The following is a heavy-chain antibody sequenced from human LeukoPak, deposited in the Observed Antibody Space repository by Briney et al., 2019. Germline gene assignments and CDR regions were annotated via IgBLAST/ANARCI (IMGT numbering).Heavy chain of an antibody. CDR1: GGSISSSNW. D-gene: IGHD6-13*01. V-gene: IGHV4-4*02. CDR3: AGYSSSWYYFDY. CDR2: IYHSGST. Sequence: SGTLSLTCAVSGGSISSSNWWSWVRQPPGKGLEWIGEIYHSGSTNYNPSLKSRVTISVDKSKNQFSLKLSSVTAADTAVYYCAGYSSSWYYFDYWGQGTLVTVAS. J-gene: IGHJ4*02.